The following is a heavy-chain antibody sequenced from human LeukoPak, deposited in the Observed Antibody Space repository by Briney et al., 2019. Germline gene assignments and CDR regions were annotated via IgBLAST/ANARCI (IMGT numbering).Heavy chain of an antibody. CDR3: Y. CDR2: VSLTGLT. CDR1: GGSITRTNW. J-gene: IGHJ4*02. Sequence: SEPLSLTCGVSGGSITRTNWWSGVRQPPGQGLEWIGEVSLTGLTNYNPSLSSLVIMALDTSKNHLSLNLTSVTAADTAVYFGYWGQGTLVTVPS. V-gene: IGHV4-4*02.